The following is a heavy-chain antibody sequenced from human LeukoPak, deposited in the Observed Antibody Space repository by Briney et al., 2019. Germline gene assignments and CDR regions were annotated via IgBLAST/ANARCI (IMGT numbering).Heavy chain of an antibody. CDR3: ARRSSSWPFDY. V-gene: IGHV4-39*01. CDR1: GGSISSSSYY. CDR2: IYYSGST. Sequence: KPSETLSLTCTVSGGSISSSSYYWGWIRQPPGKGLEWIGTIYYSGSTDYNPSLKSRVTISVDTSKNQFSLKLSPVTAADTAVYYCARRSSSWPFDYWGQGTLVTVSS. D-gene: IGHD6-13*01. J-gene: IGHJ4*02.